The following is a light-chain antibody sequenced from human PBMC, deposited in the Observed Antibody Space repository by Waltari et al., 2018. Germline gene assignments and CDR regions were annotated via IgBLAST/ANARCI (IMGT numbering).Light chain of an antibody. CDR3: QSYDSHLGGFL. CDR2: GNE. CDR1: NSHLGTGSA. V-gene: IGLV1-40*01. Sequence: QSVLTQPPSVSRALWQRVTLSYTGSNSHLGTGSAVNWYQQVPGTAPKVLLYGNENRPSGVPDRFSGSNSGTSASLAITGLQAEDEADYYCQSYDSHLGGFLFGGGTKLTVL. J-gene: IGLJ2*01.